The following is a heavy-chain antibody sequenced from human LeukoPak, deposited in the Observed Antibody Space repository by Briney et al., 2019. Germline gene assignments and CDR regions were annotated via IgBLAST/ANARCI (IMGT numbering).Heavy chain of an antibody. CDR1: GFTFSTFA. D-gene: IGHD1-26*01. J-gene: IGHJ4*02. V-gene: IGHV3-30-3*01. CDR3: GRFVSGNYGRGDS. CDR2: ISYDSTDV. Sequence: GGSLRLSCAASGFTFSTFAMHWVRQAPGKGLQWVALISYDSTDVRYADSVRGRFTISRDNAKNTLYLQMNSLRAEDTAVYYCGRFVSGNYGRGDSWGQGTLVTVSS.